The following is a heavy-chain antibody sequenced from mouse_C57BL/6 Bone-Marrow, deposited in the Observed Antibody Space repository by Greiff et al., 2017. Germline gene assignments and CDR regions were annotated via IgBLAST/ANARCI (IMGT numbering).Heavy chain of an antibody. CDR2: IYPRSGNT. CDR1: GYTFTSYG. Sequence: VQLQQSGAELARPGASVKLSCKASGYTFTSYGISWVKQRTGQGLEWIGEIYPRSGNTYYNEKFKGKATLTADKSSSPAYMELRSLTSEDSAVYFCASNYAMDYWGQGTSVTVSS. J-gene: IGHJ4*01. V-gene: IGHV1-81*01. CDR3: ASNYAMDY.